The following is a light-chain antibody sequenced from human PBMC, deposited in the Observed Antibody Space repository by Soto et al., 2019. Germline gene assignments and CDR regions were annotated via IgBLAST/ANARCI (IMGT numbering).Light chain of an antibody. CDR3: QQYSIDST. J-gene: IGKJ1*01. CDR1: QSINNW. V-gene: IGKV1-5*03. Sequence: DIRMTQSPSTLSASVGDRVTITCRASQSINNWLAWYQQKPGKAPKLLIYRASSLENGVPSRFSGRGSGTEFIFTITSLQPDDFATYYCQQYSIDSTFGQGTKVEIK. CDR2: RAS.